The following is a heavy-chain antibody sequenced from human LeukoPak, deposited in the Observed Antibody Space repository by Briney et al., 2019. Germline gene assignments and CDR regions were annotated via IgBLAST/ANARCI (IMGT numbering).Heavy chain of an antibody. CDR1: GGSDSSGSYY. J-gene: IGHJ4*02. CDR2: IYYSGST. D-gene: IGHD6-13*01. CDR3: ARAPIAAGGTENFDY. Sequence: SETLSLTCTVSGGSDSSGSYYWSWIRQPPGKGLEWIGYIYYSGSTNYNPSLKSRVTISVDTSKNQFSLKLSSATAADTAVYYCARAPIAAGGTENFDYWGQGTLVTVSS. V-gene: IGHV4-61*01.